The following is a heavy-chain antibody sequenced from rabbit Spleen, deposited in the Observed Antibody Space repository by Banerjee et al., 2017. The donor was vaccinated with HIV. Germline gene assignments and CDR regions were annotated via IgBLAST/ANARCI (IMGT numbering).Heavy chain of an antibody. CDR3: AGDHAISGYRFNL. CDR2: IDTGSSGFT. V-gene: IGHV1S40*01. Sequence: QSLEESGGGLVKPGASLTLTCTASGVSFTSNYYMCWVRQAPGKGLEWIACIDTGSSGFTYFASWAKGRFTISKTSSTTVTLQVTSLTAADTATYFCAGDHAISGYRFNLWGPGTLVTVS. D-gene: IGHD1-1*01. J-gene: IGHJ4*01. CDR1: GVSFTSNYY.